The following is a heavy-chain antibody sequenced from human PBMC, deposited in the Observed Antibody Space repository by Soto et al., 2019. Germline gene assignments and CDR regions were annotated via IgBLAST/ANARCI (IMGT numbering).Heavy chain of an antibody. CDR1: GFTFTSSA. CDR2: IVVGSGNT. CDR3: AADSSITIFGGNYYGMEV. J-gene: IGHJ6*02. Sequence: SVKVSCKASGFTFTSSAVQWVRQARGQRLEWIGWIVVGSGNTNYAQKFQERVTITRDMSTSTAYMELSSLRSEDTAVYYCAADSSITIFGGNYYGMEVWGQGTTVTLSS. V-gene: IGHV1-58*01. D-gene: IGHD3-3*01.